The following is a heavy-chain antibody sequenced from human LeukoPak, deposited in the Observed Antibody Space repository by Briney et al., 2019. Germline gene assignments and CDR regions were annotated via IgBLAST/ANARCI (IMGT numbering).Heavy chain of an antibody. CDR2: ISSSSSYI. J-gene: IGHJ5*02. CDR3: ARDSEVRGVITWFDP. V-gene: IGHV3-21*01. CDR1: GFTFSSYS. Sequence: GGSLRLSCAASGFTFSSYSMNWVRQAPGKGLEWVSSISSSSSYIYYADSVKGRFTISRDNAKNSLYLQMNSLRAEDTAVYYCARDSEVRGVITWFDPWGQGTLVTASS. D-gene: IGHD3-10*01.